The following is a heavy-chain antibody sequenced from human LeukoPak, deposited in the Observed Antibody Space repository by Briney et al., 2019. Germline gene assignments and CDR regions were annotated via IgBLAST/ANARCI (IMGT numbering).Heavy chain of an antibody. CDR1: GYTFTGYY. J-gene: IGHJ4*02. D-gene: IGHD4-17*01. V-gene: IGHV1-2*04. CDR2: INPNSGGT. CDR3: ARDRGTVTGGLDY. Sequence: ASMKVSCKASGYTFTGYYMHWVRQAPGQGLEWMGWINPNSGGTNYAQKFQGWVTMTRDTSISTAYMELSRLRSDDTAVYYCARDRGTVTGGLDYWGQGTLVTVSS.